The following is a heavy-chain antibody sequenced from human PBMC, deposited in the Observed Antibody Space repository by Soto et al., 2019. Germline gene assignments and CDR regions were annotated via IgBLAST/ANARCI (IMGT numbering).Heavy chain of an antibody. CDR3: AKDTVGGYSFWSGYYSDGLDV. Sequence: SVGGLVQPGGSLRVSCVGSGFTFDSYAISWVRQAPGERLQWIAAISGSADGTDYAHSVRGRFTISRDNAKKTVHLQIDSLRVEDTAVYFCAKDTVGGYSFWSGYYSDGLDVWGQGTLVSVS. CDR2: ISGSADGT. V-gene: IGHV3-23*01. D-gene: IGHD3-3*01. CDR1: GFTFDSYA. J-gene: IGHJ3*01.